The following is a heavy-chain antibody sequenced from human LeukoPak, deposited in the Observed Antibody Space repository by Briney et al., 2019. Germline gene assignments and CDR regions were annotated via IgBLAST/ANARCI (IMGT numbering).Heavy chain of an antibody. V-gene: IGHV4-34*01. J-gene: IGHJ3*02. CDR3: ARGPGDLWSGYYYAFDI. D-gene: IGHD3-3*01. Sequence: SETLSLTCAVYGGSFSGYYWSWIRQPPGKGLEWIGEINHSGSTNYNPSLKSRVTISVDTSKNQFSLKLSSVTAADTAVYYCARGPGDLWSGYYYAFDIWGQGTMVTVSS. CDR2: INHSGST. CDR1: GGSFSGYY.